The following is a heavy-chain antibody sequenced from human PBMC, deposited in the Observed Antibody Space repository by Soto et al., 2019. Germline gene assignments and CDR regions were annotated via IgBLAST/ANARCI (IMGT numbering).Heavy chain of an antibody. Sequence: PSETLSLTCTVSGGSISSYYWSWIRQPPGKGLEWIGYIYYSGSTNYNPSLKSRVTISVDTSKNQFSLKLSSVTAADTAVYYCAREFFGAGNWFDPWGRGTLVTVSS. CDR3: AREFFGAGNWFDP. V-gene: IGHV4-59*01. D-gene: IGHD3-3*01. CDR2: IYYSGST. J-gene: IGHJ5*02. CDR1: GGSISSYY.